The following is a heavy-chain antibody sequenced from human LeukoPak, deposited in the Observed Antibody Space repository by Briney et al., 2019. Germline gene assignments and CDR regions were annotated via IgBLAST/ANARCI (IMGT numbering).Heavy chain of an antibody. CDR3: ARGPTRYYFDC. V-gene: IGHV4-59*01. Sequence: SETLSLTCGVYGGSIRGYYWSWIRQPPGKGLEWIGYIFYSGSTNYNPSLKSRVTISVDTSKNQFSLGLSSVTAADTAVYYCARGPTRYYFDCWGQGTLVTVSS. D-gene: IGHD4-17*01. CDR2: IFYSGST. CDR1: GGSIRGYY. J-gene: IGHJ4*02.